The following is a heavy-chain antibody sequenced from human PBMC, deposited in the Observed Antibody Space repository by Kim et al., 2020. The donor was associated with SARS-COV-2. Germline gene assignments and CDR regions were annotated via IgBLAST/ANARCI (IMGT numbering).Heavy chain of an antibody. CDR3: ARVSGYDLRFNDY. V-gene: IGHV1-69*01. D-gene: IGHD5-12*01. Sequence: AQKFQGRVTITADESTSTAYMELSSPRSEDTAVYYCARVSGYDLRFNDYWGQGTLVTVSS. J-gene: IGHJ4*02.